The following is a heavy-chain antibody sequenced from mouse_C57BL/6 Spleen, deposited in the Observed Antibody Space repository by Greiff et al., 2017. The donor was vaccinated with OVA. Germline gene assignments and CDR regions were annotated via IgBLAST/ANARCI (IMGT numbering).Heavy chain of an antibody. CDR2: IWGGGST. CDR3: DRSDGSSPYWYFDV. V-gene: IGHV2-9*01. Sequence: VQGVESGPGLVAPSQSLSITCTVSGFSLTSYGVDWVRQPPGKGLEWLGVIWGGGSTNYNSALMSRLSISKDNSQSQVFLKMNSLQTDDTAMYDCDRSDGSSPYWYFDVWGTGTTVTVSS. D-gene: IGHD1-1*01. J-gene: IGHJ1*03. CDR1: GFSLTSYG.